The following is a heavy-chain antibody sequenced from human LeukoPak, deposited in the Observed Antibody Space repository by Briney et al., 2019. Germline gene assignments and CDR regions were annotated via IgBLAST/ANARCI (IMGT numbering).Heavy chain of an antibody. Sequence: PGGSLRLSCAASGFTFDDYAMHWVRQAPGKGLEWVSGISWNSGSIGYADSVKGRFTISRDNAKNSLYLQMNSLRAEDTALYYCAKSLGVVTQYYFDYWGQGTLVTVSS. CDR3: AKSLGVVTQYYFDY. D-gene: IGHD4-23*01. V-gene: IGHV3-9*01. CDR2: ISWNSGSI. J-gene: IGHJ4*02. CDR1: GFTFDDYA.